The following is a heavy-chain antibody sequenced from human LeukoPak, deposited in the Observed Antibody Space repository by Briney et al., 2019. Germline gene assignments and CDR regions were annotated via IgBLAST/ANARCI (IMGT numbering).Heavy chain of an antibody. CDR3: AKLAYSNYGWFDP. CDR2: ISGSGGST. J-gene: IGHJ5*02. CDR1: GFTFSSYA. V-gene: IGHV3-23*01. Sequence: GASQRLSCAASGFTFSSYAMSWVRQAPGKGLEWVSAISGSGGSTYYADSVKGRFTISRDNSKNTLYLQMNSLRAEDTALYYCAKLAYSNYGWFDPWGQGTLVTVSS. D-gene: IGHD4-11*01.